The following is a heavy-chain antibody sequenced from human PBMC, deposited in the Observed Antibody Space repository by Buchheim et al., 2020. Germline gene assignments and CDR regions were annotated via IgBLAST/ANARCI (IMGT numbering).Heavy chain of an antibody. Sequence: QVQLQESGPGLVKPSQTLSLTCTVSGGFISSGSYYWSWIRQPAGKGLEWIGRIYTSGSTNYNPSLKSRVTISVDTSKNQFSLKLSSVTAADTAVYYCARATYYDFWSGYDYWGQGTL. J-gene: IGHJ4*02. V-gene: IGHV4-61*02. CDR3: ARATYYDFWSGYDY. CDR2: IYTSGST. D-gene: IGHD3-3*01. CDR1: GGFISSGSYY.